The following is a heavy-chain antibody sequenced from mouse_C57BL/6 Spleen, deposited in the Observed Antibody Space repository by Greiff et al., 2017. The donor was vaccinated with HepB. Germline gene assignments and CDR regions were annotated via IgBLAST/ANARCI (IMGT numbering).Heavy chain of an antibody. CDR2: ISSGGSYT. CDR3: ARRPIYYDYENYFDY. Sequence: EVQRVESGGDLVKPGGSLKLSCAASGFTFSSYGMSWVRQTPDKRLEWVATISSGGSYTYYPDSVKGRFTISRDNAKNTLYLQMSSLKSEDTAMYYCARRPIYYDYENYFDYWGQGTTLTVSS. D-gene: IGHD2-4*01. CDR1: GFTFSSYG. V-gene: IGHV5-6*01. J-gene: IGHJ2*01.